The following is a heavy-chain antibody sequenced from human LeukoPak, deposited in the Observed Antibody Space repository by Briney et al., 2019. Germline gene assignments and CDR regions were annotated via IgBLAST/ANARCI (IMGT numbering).Heavy chain of an antibody. J-gene: IGHJ4*02. CDR3: ARDPQLRSSYFDY. CDR1: GFSLSGYG. Sequence: PGRSLRLSCAASGFSLSGYGMHWVRQAPGMGLEWVAVFSYDGANEYYVDSVKGRFTISRDISENTLYLHMNSLRVEDTAVYYCARDPQLRSSYFDYWGQGALVTVSS. CDR2: FSYDGANE. D-gene: IGHD6-13*01. V-gene: IGHV3-30*03.